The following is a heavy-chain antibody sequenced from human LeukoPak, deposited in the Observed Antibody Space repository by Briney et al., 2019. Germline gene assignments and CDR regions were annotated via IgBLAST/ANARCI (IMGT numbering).Heavy chain of an antibody. Sequence: ASVKVSCKASKYTFTDYYMHWVRQAPGQGLEWMGWINPNSGGTNYAQKFQGRVAMTRDTSISTAYMELSSLRSDDTAIYYCARLMAPVGKRSTPFNYWGQGTLVTVSS. CDR2: INPNSGGT. V-gene: IGHV1-2*02. D-gene: IGHD1-1*01. CDR1: KYTFTDYY. CDR3: ARLMAPVGKRSTPFNY. J-gene: IGHJ4*02.